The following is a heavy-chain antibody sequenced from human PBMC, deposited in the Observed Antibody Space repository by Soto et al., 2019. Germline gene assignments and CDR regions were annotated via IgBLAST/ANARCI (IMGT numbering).Heavy chain of an antibody. CDR2: ISGGGGST. Sequence: EVQLLESGGGLVQPGGSLRLSCAASGFTFSSYAMSWVRQAPGKGLEWVSAISGGGGSTYYADSVKGRFTISRDNSKNTLYLQMNSLRAEDTAVYYCAKGKDMSSGWYDGWAFDYWGQGTLVTVSS. D-gene: IGHD6-19*01. CDR3: AKGKDMSSGWYDGWAFDY. V-gene: IGHV3-23*01. J-gene: IGHJ4*02. CDR1: GFTFSSYA.